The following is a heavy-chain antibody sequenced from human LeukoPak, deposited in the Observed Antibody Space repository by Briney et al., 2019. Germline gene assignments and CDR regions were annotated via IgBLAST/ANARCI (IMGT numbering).Heavy chain of an antibody. Sequence: SETLSLTCTVSGGSISSYYWSWIRQPPGKGLEWIGYIYYSGSTNYNPSLKSRVTISVDTSKNQFSLKLSSVTAADTAVYYCACHPPVFVRGVHENYYYGMDVWGQGTTVTVSS. J-gene: IGHJ6*02. V-gene: IGHV4-59*08. D-gene: IGHD3-10*02. CDR2: IYYSGST. CDR3: ACHPPVFVRGVHENYYYGMDV. CDR1: GGSISSYY.